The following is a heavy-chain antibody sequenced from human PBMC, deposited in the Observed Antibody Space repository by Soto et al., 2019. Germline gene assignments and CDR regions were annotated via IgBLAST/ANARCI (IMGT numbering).Heavy chain of an antibody. J-gene: IGHJ6*03. Sequence: SETLSLTCAVYGGSFSGYYWSWIRQPPGKGLEWIGEINHSGSTNYNPSLKSRVTISVDTSKNQFSQKLSSVTAADTAVYYCARVGSDFWSGYYPYYYYMDVWGKGTTVTVSS. D-gene: IGHD3-3*01. CDR3: ARVGSDFWSGYYPYYYYMDV. CDR2: INHSGST. CDR1: GGSFSGYY. V-gene: IGHV4-34*01.